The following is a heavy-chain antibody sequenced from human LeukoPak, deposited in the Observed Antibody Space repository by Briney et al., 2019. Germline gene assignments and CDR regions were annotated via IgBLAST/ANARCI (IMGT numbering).Heavy chain of an antibody. Sequence: TSETLSLTCAVYGGSFSGYYWSWIRQPPGKGLEWIGEINHSGSTNYNPSLKSRVTISVDTSKNQFSLKLSSVTAADTAVYYCARDSCSSTSCLPFDYWGQGTLVTVSS. CDR3: ARDSCSSTSCLPFDY. D-gene: IGHD2-2*01. V-gene: IGHV4-34*01. CDR2: INHSGST. CDR1: GGSFSGYY. J-gene: IGHJ4*02.